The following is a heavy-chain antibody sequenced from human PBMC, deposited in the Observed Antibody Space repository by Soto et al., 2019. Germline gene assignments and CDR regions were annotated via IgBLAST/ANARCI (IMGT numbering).Heavy chain of an antibody. V-gene: IGHV3-23*01. CDR3: AKTSLWFGELFPYYFDS. CDR1: GFTFSDCA. Sequence: GGSLRLSCAASGFTFSDCAMNWVRQAPGKGLEPVSAISGAGVSTYYADSVKGRFTISRDNSKNALYLQMNSLRAEDTAVYYYAKTSLWFGELFPYYFDSWGQGTLVTVS. CDR2: ISGAGVST. D-gene: IGHD3-10*01. J-gene: IGHJ4*02.